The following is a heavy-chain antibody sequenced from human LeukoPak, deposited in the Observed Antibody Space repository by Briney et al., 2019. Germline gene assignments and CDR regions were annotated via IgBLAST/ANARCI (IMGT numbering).Heavy chain of an antibody. CDR2: ISSNGGST. J-gene: IGHJ4*02. CDR1: GFTFSNYA. CDR3: AREGEVPAAFDD. V-gene: IGHV3-64*01. D-gene: IGHD2-2*01. Sequence: GGSLRLSCAASGFTFSNYAMHWVRQAPGKGLEYVSAISSNGGSTYYANSVKGRFTISRDNSKNTLYLQMGSLRAEDMAVYYCAREGEVPAAFDDWGQGTLVTVSS.